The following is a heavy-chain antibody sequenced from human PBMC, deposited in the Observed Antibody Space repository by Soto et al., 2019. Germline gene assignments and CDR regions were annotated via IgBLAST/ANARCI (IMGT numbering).Heavy chain of an antibody. CDR3: AKDRAVVGSTPAGLDY. V-gene: IGHV3-23*01. CDR2: ISGSGGST. CDR1: GFTFSSYA. J-gene: IGHJ4*02. Sequence: GGSLRLSCVVSGFTFSSYAMRWVRQAPGKGLEWVSTISGSGGSTYYADSVKGRFTISRDSSKNMLYLQMNSLRAEDTAVYYCAKDRAVVGSTPAGLDYWGQGTLVTVSS. D-gene: IGHD6-13*01.